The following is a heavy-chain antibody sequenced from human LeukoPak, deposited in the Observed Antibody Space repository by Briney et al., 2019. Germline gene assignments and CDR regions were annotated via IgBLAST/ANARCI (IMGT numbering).Heavy chain of an antibody. D-gene: IGHD6-13*01. CDR1: GYTFTGYY. Sequence: ASVKVSCKASGYTFTGYYMHWVRQAPGQGLEWMGWISPNSGGTNYAQKFQGRVTMTRDTSISTAYMELSRLRSDDTAVYYCARVGYSSSLNWFDPWGQGTLVTVSS. CDR3: ARVGYSSSLNWFDP. V-gene: IGHV1-2*02. CDR2: ISPNSGGT. J-gene: IGHJ5*02.